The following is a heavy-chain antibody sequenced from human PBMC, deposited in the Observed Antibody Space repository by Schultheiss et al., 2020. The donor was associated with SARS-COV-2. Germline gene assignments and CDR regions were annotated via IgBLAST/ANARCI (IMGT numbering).Heavy chain of an antibody. CDR1: GGSISSYY. CDR2: IHSTGNT. V-gene: IGHV4-59*08. CDR3: ARLYTSGPEFYFDY. Sequence: SETLSLTCTVSGGSISSYYWSWIRQPPGKGLEWIGYIHSTGNTDYNPSLESRVTISVDTSQNQFSLKLTSVTAADAAVYYCARLYTSGPEFYFDYWGQGTLVTVSS. D-gene: IGHD6-19*01. J-gene: IGHJ4*02.